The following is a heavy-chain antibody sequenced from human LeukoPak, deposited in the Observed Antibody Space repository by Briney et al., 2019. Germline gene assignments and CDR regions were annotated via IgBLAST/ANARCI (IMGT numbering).Heavy chain of an antibody. CDR3: ARGGRVSPLDY. Sequence: SETLSLTCTVSGGSISNYYWSWIRQPPGKGLEWIGYIYYSGSTNYNPSLKSRVTISVDTSKNQFSLKLSSVTAADTAVYYCARGGRVSPLDYWGQGTLVTVSS. D-gene: IGHD1-14*01. V-gene: IGHV4-59*01. CDR2: IYYSGST. CDR1: GGSISNYY. J-gene: IGHJ4*02.